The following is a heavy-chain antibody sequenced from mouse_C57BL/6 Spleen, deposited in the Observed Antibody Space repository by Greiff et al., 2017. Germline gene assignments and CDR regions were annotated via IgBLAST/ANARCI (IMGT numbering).Heavy chain of an antibody. CDR3: ARWDYGSSLDY. CDR2: IYPGDGDT. Sequence: VKLQQSGAELVKPGASVKISCKASGYAFSSYWMNWVKQRPGKGLEWIGQIYPGDGDTNYNGKFKGKATLTADKSSSTAYMQLSSLTSEDSAVYFCARWDYGSSLDYWGQGTTLTVSS. V-gene: IGHV1-80*01. CDR1: GYAFSSYW. D-gene: IGHD1-1*01. J-gene: IGHJ2*01.